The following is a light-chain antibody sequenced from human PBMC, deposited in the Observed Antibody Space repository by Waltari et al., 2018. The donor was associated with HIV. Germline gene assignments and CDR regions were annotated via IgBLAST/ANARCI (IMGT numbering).Light chain of an antibody. V-gene: IGKV1-39*01. J-gene: IGKJ2*01. Sequence: DIQMTQSPSSLSASVGDRVTITCRASQSISSYLNWYQQGPGKAPKLLIQAASSLQSGVPSRFSGSGSGTDFTLTISSLQAEDFAIYYCQQSYSILYTFGQGTKLEIK. CDR1: QSISSY. CDR2: AAS. CDR3: QQSYSILYT.